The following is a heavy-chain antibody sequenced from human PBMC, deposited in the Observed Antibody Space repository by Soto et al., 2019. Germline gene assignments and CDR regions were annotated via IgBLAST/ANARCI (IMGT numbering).Heavy chain of an antibody. CDR2: IRSSNSHT. CDR1: GFTFSDYY. J-gene: IGHJ6*02. D-gene: IGHD2-2*01. V-gene: IGHV3-11*06. CDR3: ARDGSRYCSSTSCLSGYYYYGMDV. Sequence: QVQLVESGGGLVKPGGSLRLSCAASGFTFSDYYMSWIRQAPGKGLEWVSYIRSSNSHTNYADSVKGRFTISRDNAKNSLYLQMNSLRAEDTAVYYCARDGSRYCSSTSCLSGYYYYGMDVWGQGTTVTVSS.